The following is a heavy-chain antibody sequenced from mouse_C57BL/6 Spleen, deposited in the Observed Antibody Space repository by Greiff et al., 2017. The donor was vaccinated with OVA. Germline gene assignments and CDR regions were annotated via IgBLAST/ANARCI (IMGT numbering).Heavy chain of an antibody. D-gene: IGHD2-1*01. Sequence: QVQLKESGPGLVQPSQSLSITCTASGFSLTSYGVHWVRQSPGKGLEWLGVIWSGGGSDYNAAFISSLSISKDNSKSQVFFKMNSLQADDTAIYYCAKRGNYESRGFDYWGKGTTLTVSS. J-gene: IGHJ2*01. V-gene: IGHV2-2*01. CDR3: AKRGNYESRGFDY. CDR1: GFSLTSYG. CDR2: IWSGGGS.